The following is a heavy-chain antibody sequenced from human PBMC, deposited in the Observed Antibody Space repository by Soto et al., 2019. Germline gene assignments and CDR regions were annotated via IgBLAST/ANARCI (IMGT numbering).Heavy chain of an antibody. J-gene: IGHJ4*02. CDR1: GGSISSSSYY. Sequence: SETLSLTCTVSGGSISSSSYYWGWIRQPPGKGLEWIGSIYYSGSTYYNPSLKSRVTISVDTSKNQFSLKLSSVTAADTAVYYCERRDSTAKVWHWGQGTLVTVSS. V-gene: IGHV4-39*01. CDR2: IYYSGST. D-gene: IGHD4-17*01. CDR3: ERRDSTAKVWH.